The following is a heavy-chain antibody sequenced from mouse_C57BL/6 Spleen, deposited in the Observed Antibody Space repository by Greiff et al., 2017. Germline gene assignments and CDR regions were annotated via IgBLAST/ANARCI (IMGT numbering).Heavy chain of an antibody. Sequence: EVQVVESGAELVRPGASVKLSCTASGFNIKDDYMHWVKQRPEQGLEWIGWIDPENGDTEYASKFQGKATITADTSSNTAYLQLSSLTSEDTAVYYCTRLAWFAYWGQGTLVTVSA. CDR2: IDPENGDT. CDR1: GFNIKDDY. D-gene: IGHD4-1*01. CDR3: TRLAWFAY. J-gene: IGHJ3*01. V-gene: IGHV14-4*01.